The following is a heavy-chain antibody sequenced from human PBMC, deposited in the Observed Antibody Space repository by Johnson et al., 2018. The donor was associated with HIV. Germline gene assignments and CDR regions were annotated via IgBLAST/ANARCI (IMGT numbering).Heavy chain of an antibody. J-gene: IGHJ3*02. V-gene: IGHV3-11*04. CDR2: ISSSGTNI. D-gene: IGHD1-1*01. Sequence: QVQLVESGGGLVKPGGSLRLSCAASGFIFSDYYMSWIRQAPGKGLEWVSYISSSGTNIYYADSVKGRFTISRDNSKNTLDLQMNSLRVEDAAVYYCATSTASDAFDIWGQGTKVTVSS. CDR1: GFIFSDYY. CDR3: ATSTASDAFDI.